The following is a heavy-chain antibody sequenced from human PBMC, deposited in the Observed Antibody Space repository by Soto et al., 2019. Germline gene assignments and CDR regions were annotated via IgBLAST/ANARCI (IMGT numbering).Heavy chain of an antibody. D-gene: IGHD3-22*01. CDR2: MNPNSGNT. Sequence: QVQLVQSWAEVKKPGASVKVSCKASGYTFTSYDINWVRQATGQGLEWMGWMNPNSGNTGYAQKFQGRVTMTRNTSISTAYMELSSLRSEDTAVYYCARVGYYYDSSGYYLSFDYWGQGTLVTVSS. CDR1: GYTFTSYD. CDR3: ARVGYYYDSSGYYLSFDY. V-gene: IGHV1-8*01. J-gene: IGHJ4*02.